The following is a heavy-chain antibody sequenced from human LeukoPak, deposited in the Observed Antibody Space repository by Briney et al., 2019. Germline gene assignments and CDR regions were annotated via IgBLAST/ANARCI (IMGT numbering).Heavy chain of an antibody. Sequence: ASVKVSCKASGYTFTGYYMHWVRQAPGQGLEWMGWINPNSGGTNYAQKFQGRVTMIRDTSISTAYMELSRLRSDDTAVYYCASRGYSSGGYGMDVWGQGTTVTVSS. D-gene: IGHD6-19*01. J-gene: IGHJ6*02. CDR1: GYTFTGYY. CDR3: ASRGYSSGGYGMDV. CDR2: INPNSGGT. V-gene: IGHV1-2*02.